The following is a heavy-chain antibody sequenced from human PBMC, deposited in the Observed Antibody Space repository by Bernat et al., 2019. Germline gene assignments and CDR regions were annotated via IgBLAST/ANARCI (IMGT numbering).Heavy chain of an antibody. CDR2: IKSKTDGGST. D-gene: IGHD3-16*01. J-gene: IGHJ6*04. Sequence: EVQLVESGGGLVKPGGPLRLSCAVPEFSVTDNYMTWVRQAPGKGLEWVGHIKSKTDGGSTDYAAPVKGRFTISRDDSTNTLYLQMDSLKSEDTGVYYCSTGHYGVWGKGTTVTVSS. CDR3: STGHYGV. V-gene: IGHV3-15*01. CDR1: EFSVTDNY.